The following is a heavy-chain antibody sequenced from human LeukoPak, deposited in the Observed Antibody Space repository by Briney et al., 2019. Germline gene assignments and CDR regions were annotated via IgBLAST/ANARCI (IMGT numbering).Heavy chain of an antibody. CDR2: IIPIFGTA. V-gene: IGHV1-69*13. D-gene: IGHD5-18*01. J-gene: IGHJ6*02. CDR1: GGTFSSYA. CDR3: AKYGLGSGIQVWGDFGMDV. Sequence: SVKVSCKASGGTFSSYAISWVRQAPGQGLEWMGGIIPIFGTANYAQKFQGRVTITADESTSTAYMELSSLRAEDTAVYYCAKYGLGSGIQVWGDFGMDVWGQGTTVTVSS.